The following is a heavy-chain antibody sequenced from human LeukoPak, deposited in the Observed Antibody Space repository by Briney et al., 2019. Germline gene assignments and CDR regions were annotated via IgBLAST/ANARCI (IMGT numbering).Heavy chain of an antibody. D-gene: IGHD3-22*01. V-gene: IGHV3-20*04. CDR1: GFTFDDYG. J-gene: IGHJ4*02. Sequence: GGSLRLSCAASGFTFDDYGMSWVRQAPGKGLEWVSGINWNGGSTGYADSVKGRFTISRDNAKNSLYLQMNSLRAEDTAVYYWAGGGGGGGPYYYDSSGYYPFDYWGQGTLVTVSS. CDR2: INWNGGST. CDR3: AGGGGGGGPYYYDSSGYYPFDY.